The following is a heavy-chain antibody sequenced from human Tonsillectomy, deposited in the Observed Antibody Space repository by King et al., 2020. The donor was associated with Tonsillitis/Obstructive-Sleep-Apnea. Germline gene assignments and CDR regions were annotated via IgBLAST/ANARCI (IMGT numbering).Heavy chain of an antibody. CDR3: ARSTMFRVVITPLYFDF. J-gene: IGHJ4*02. Sequence: VQLQQWGAGLLKPSETLSLTCAVDGGSFSGYYWSWSRQLPGKGLEWIGEINHSVSSNYNSSLKSRVTISVDTSKNQFSLNLSSVTAADTAVYYCARSTMFRVVITPLYFDFWGQGTLVTVSS. CDR1: GGSFSGYY. D-gene: IGHD3-3*01. CDR2: INHSVSS. V-gene: IGHV4-34*01.